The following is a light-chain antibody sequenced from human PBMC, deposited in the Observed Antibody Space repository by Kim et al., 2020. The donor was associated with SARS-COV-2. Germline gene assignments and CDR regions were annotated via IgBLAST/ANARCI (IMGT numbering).Light chain of an antibody. Sequence: SYELTQPPSVSEAPGKTATITCGGDDIGTKSVHWYQQKPGQAPVLVIYYDTDRPSGIPERFSASNSGNTATLTVSRVEAEDEADYYCQVWDSGSDQWVFGGGTQLTVL. V-gene: IGLV3-21*04. CDR2: YDT. CDR3: QVWDSGSDQWV. J-gene: IGLJ3*02. CDR1: DIGTKS.